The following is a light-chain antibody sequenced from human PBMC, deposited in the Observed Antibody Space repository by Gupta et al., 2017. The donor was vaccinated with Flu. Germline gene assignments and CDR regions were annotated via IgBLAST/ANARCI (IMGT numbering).Light chain of an antibody. Sequence: ERATLSCRASQFVSSRYLAWYQQKPGQAPRLLIYGASTRATGIPDRFSGSGSGSDFTLTITRLEPEDFAVYYCQQYGGSPWTFGQGTKVEIK. V-gene: IGKV3-20*01. CDR1: QFVSSRY. CDR2: GAS. J-gene: IGKJ1*01. CDR3: QQYGGSPWT.